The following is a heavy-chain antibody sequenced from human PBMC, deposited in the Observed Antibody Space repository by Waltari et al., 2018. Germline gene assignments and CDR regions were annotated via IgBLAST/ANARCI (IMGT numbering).Heavy chain of an antibody. CDR1: GGTFSSYT. D-gene: IGHD5-18*01. CDR3: ARVGAVNSYGYS. J-gene: IGHJ4*02. CDR2: IIPIRGIA. Sequence: QVQLVQSGAEVKKPGSSVKVSCKASGGTFSSYTISWVRQAPGQGLEWMGRIIPIRGIANYAQKCQGRVTITADKSTSTAYMELSSLRSEDTAVYYCARVGAVNSYGYSWGQGTLVTVSS. V-gene: IGHV1-69*02.